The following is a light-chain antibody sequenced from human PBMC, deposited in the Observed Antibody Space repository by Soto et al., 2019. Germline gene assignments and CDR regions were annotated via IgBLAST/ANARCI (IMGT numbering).Light chain of an antibody. CDR2: AAS. CDR1: QSISSY. Sequence: DIQMTQSPSSLSASVGDRVTITCRASQSISSYLNWYQQKPGKAPKLLIYAASTLQSGVPSRFSGSGSGTEFTLTISSLQPEDFATYYCQQLNSYLFTFGPGTKVDIK. V-gene: IGKV1-9*01. J-gene: IGKJ3*01. CDR3: QQLNSYLFT.